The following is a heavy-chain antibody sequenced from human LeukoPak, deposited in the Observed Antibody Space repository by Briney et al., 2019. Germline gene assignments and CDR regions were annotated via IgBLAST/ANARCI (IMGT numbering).Heavy chain of an antibody. V-gene: IGHV3-48*04. Sequence: PGGSLRLSCAASGFTFSNYNLNWVRQAPGKGLEWVSYISDGSSTIYYADSVRGRFTVSRDNAKSSLFLQMNNLRVEDTAMYYCARGGKSRFAYWGQGTLVTVSP. CDR3: ARGGKSRFAY. J-gene: IGHJ4*02. CDR1: GFTFSNYN. CDR2: ISDGSSTI. D-gene: IGHD1-26*01.